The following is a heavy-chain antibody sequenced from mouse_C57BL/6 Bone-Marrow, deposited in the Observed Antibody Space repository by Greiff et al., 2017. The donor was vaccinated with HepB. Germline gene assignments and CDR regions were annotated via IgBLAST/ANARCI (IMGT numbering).Heavy chain of an antibody. CDR3: ARWEVTTLDY. J-gene: IGHJ2*01. D-gene: IGHD2-2*01. Sequence: VQLQQPGAELVKPGASVKLSCKASGYTFTSYWMQWVKQRPGQGLEWIGEIDPSDSYTNYNQKFKGKATLTVDTSSSTACMQLSSLTSEDSAVYYCARWEVTTLDYWGQGTTLTVSS. CDR2: IDPSDSYT. CDR1: GYTFTSYW. V-gene: IGHV1-50*01.